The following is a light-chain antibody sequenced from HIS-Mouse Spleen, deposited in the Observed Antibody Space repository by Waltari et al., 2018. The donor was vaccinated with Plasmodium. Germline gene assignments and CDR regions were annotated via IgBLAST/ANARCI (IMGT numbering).Light chain of an antibody. J-gene: IGKJ2*01. V-gene: IGKV1-6*01. CDR1: QGIRND. Sequence: AIQMTQSPSSLSASVGDRVTITGRASQGIRNDLGWYQQKPGKAPKLLISAATSLQSGVPSRFSGSGSGADFTLTISSLQPEDFAAYYCLQDYNYPYTFGQGTKLKIK. CDR2: AAT. CDR3: LQDYNYPYT.